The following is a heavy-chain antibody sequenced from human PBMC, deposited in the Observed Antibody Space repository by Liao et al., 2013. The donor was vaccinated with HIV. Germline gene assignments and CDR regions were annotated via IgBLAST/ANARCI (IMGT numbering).Heavy chain of an antibody. J-gene: IGHJ4*02. CDR2: SITGGGP. CDR3: ARGRRFGIAASLFDY. D-gene: IGHD6-6*01. CDR1: GGSFSGYY. Sequence: QVQLQQWGTGLLKPSETLSLTCAVYGGSFSGYYWTWIRQPPREGTWSGLEISITGGGPNYNPSLKSRVTISIDTSKNQFSLKLSSVTAADTAVYYCARGRRFGIAASLFDYWGQGNLVTVSS. V-gene: IGHV4-34*11.